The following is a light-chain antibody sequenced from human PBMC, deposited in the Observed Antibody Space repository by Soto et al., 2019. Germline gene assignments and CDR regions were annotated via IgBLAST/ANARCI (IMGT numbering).Light chain of an antibody. CDR1: QSVSSY. CDR2: DAS. V-gene: IGKV3-11*01. CDR3: QQRSNWPLT. Sequence: EIVLTQSPATLSLSPGERATLSCRASQSVSSYLAWYQQKPGQAPRLLIYDASNMTTGFPARFSRSGSGTDFSLTIISLEPEDFAVYYCQQRSNWPLTFGGGTKVEIK. J-gene: IGKJ4*01.